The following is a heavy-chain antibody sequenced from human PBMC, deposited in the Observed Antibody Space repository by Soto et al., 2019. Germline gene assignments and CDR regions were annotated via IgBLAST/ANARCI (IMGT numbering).Heavy chain of an antibody. Sequence: GGSLRLSCAASGFTFSSYAMHWVRQAPGKGLEWVAVISHDGSNKYYADSVKGRFTISRDNSKNTLYLQMNSLRAEDTAVYYCARDQGMNNWNFYYGMDVWGQGTTVTVSS. V-gene: IGHV3-30-3*01. D-gene: IGHD1-20*01. CDR3: ARDQGMNNWNFYYGMDV. CDR1: GFTFSSYA. J-gene: IGHJ6*02. CDR2: ISHDGSNK.